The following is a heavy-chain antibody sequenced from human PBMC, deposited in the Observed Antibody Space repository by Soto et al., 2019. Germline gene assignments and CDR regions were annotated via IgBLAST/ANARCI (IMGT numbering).Heavy chain of an antibody. D-gene: IGHD5-18*01. V-gene: IGHV6-1*01. CDR3: ASAVTAAHLSSGGYFDF. CDR2: TYYRSKWHN. J-gene: IGHJ2*01. Sequence: SQTLSLTCAISGDSVSSNSAAWNWSRQSPSRGLEWLGRTYYRSKWHNEYAVSVKSRITINPDTSKNQFSLQLNSVTPEDTAVYYCASAVTAAHLSSGGYFDFWGHGTLVTVSS. CDR1: GDSVSSNSAA.